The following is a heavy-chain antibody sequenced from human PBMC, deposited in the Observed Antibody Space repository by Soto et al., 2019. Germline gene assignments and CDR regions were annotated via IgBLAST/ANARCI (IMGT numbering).Heavy chain of an antibody. J-gene: IGHJ4*02. D-gene: IGHD6-19*01. CDR2: IYWDDDK. CDR1: GFSLSSTGMA. CDR3: AHIVVAGLGYYFDY. Sequence: QITLKESGPTLVKPTQTLTLTCTFSGFSLSSTGMAVGWIRQPPGKALEWLELIYWDDDKRYSPFLKSRLTITKDTSKNHVVLTMSNMDPVDTARYYCAHIVVAGLGYYFDYWGQGTLVTVSS. V-gene: IGHV2-5*02.